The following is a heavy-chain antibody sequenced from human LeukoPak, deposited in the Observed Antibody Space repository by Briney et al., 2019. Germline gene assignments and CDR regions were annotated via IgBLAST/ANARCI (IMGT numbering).Heavy chain of an antibody. J-gene: IGHJ5*02. CDR3: ARGKRYCSSTSCYHWFDP. CDR1: GGSISSYY. Sequence: SGTLSLTCTVSGGSISSYYWSWIRQPPGKGLEWIGYIYTSGSTNYNPSLKSRVTISVDTSKNQFSLKLSSVTAADTAVYYCARGKRYCSSTSCYHWFDPWGQGTLVTVSS. V-gene: IGHV4-4*09. D-gene: IGHD2-2*01. CDR2: IYTSGST.